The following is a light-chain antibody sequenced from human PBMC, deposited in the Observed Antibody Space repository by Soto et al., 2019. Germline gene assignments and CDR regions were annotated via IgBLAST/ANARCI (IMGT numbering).Light chain of an antibody. Sequence: QSVLTQPPSASGTPGQRVTISCSGSSSNIGSNYVYWYQQLPGTAPKLLIYRNNHRPSGVPDRFSGSKSGTSASLAISGLRYEDEADYYCAAWDDNLSGQVFGGGTKVTVL. CDR3: AAWDDNLSGQV. J-gene: IGLJ2*01. CDR1: SSNIGSNY. V-gene: IGLV1-47*01. CDR2: RNN.